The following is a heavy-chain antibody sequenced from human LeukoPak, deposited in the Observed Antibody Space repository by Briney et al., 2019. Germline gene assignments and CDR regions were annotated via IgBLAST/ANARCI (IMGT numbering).Heavy chain of an antibody. CDR2: IYHSGTS. D-gene: IGHD6-19*01. CDR3: AREGYASGWNDY. V-gene: IGHV4-59*11. CDR1: GGSISNHY. J-gene: IGHJ4*02. Sequence: SETLSLTCTVSGGSISNHYWSWIRQPPGKGLEWIGYIYHSGTSNYNPSLKSRVTISVDMSKNQLSLKLRSVTAADTAVYYCAREGYASGWNDYWGQGTLVTVSS.